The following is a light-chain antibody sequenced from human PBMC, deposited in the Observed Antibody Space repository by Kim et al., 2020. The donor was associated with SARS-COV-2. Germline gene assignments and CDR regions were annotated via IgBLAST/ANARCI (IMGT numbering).Light chain of an antibody. J-gene: IGLJ1*01. CDR1: NIGGYS. Sequence: APRETARITCGGHNIGGYSVHWYQQKPGHAPILLIYYDSDRPSGIPERFSGSNSGNTATLTISGVEAGDEADYFCQVWDSSDDHYVFGTGTKVTVL. CDR2: YDS. V-gene: IGLV3-21*04. CDR3: QVWDSSDDHYV.